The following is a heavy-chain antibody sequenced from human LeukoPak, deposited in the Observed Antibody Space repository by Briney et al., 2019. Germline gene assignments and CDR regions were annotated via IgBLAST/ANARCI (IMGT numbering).Heavy chain of an antibody. Sequence: ASVKVSCKASGYIFTKYVVHWVRQAPGQRTEWMGWIKAGNGDTKYSQNFQDRLTITRDTSASTVYMELSSLTSEDTALYYCARDDCGDTCYPRGYWGQGTLVTVSS. CDR2: IKAGNGDT. J-gene: IGHJ4*02. CDR1: GYIFTKYV. CDR3: ARDDCGDTCYPRGY. D-gene: IGHD2-21*01. V-gene: IGHV1-3*01.